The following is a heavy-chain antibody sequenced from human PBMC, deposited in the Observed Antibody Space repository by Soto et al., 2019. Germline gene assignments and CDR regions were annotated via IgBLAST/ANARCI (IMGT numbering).Heavy chain of an antibody. D-gene: IGHD3-22*01. J-gene: IGHJ4*02. Sequence: GGSLRLSCAASGFTFSSYGMHWVRQAPGKGLEWVAVISYDGSNKYYADSVKGRFTISRDNSKNTLYLQMNSLRAEDTAVYYCAKDAYYYDGSGYYSYYFDYWGQGTLVTVSS. CDR2: ISYDGSNK. CDR1: GFTFSSYG. V-gene: IGHV3-30*18. CDR3: AKDAYYYDGSGYYSYYFDY.